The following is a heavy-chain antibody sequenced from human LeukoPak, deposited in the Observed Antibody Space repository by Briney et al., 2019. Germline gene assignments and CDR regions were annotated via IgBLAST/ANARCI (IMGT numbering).Heavy chain of an antibody. D-gene: IGHD2-21*02. V-gene: IGHV1-46*01. CDR3: ARGSAPHCGGDCYSEGDFDY. Sequence: ASVKVSCKASGYTFTSYYMHWVRQAPGQGLEWMGIINPSGGNTNHAQKFQGRVTMTRDTSTSTVYMELISLRFEDTAVYYCARGSAPHCGGDCYSEGDFDYWGQGTLVTVSS. J-gene: IGHJ4*02. CDR1: GYTFTSYY. CDR2: INPSGGNT.